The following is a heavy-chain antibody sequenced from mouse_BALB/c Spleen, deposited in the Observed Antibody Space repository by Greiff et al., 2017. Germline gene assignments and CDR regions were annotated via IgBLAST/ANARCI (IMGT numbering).Heavy chain of an antibody. V-gene: IGHV5-17*02. Sequence: EVQLQESGGGLVQPGGSRKLSCAASGFTFSSFGMHWVRQAPEKGLEWVAYISSGSSTIYYADTVKGRFTISRDNPKNTLFLQMTSLRSEDTAMYYCARGYYGSSYAMDYWGQGTSVTVSS. CDR1: GFTFSSFG. CDR3: ARGYYGSSYAMDY. CDR2: ISSGSSTI. D-gene: IGHD1-1*01. J-gene: IGHJ4*01.